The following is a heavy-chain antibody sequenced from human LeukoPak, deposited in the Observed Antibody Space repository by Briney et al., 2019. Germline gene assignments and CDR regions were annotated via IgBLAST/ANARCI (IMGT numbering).Heavy chain of an antibody. CDR2: IYHSGST. D-gene: IGHD1-26*01. J-gene: IGHJ4*02. Sequence: KPSETLSLTCTVSGYSISSGYYWGWIRQPPGKGLEWIGSIYHSGSTYYNPSLKSRVTISVDTSKDQFSLKLSSVTAADTAVYFCARVGIDSGSFADFDYWGQGTLVTVSS. V-gene: IGHV4-38-2*02. CDR3: ARVGIDSGSFADFDY. CDR1: GYSISSGYY.